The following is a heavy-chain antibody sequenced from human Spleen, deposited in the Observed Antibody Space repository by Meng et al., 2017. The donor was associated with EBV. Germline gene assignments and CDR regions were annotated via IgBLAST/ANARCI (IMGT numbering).Heavy chain of an antibody. V-gene: IGHV4-4*02. Sequence: QVRLKESGPGLGKPSGTLSLTCAVSGDSISSDKWWSWVRQPPGKGLEWIGEIYHSGSTNYNPSLKSRVTISVDKSKNQFSLKLSSVTAADTAVYYCARDLTGYSADHYWGQGTLVTVFS. J-gene: IGHJ4*02. D-gene: IGHD3-9*01. CDR1: GDSISSDKW. CDR3: ARDLTGYSADHY. CDR2: IYHSGST.